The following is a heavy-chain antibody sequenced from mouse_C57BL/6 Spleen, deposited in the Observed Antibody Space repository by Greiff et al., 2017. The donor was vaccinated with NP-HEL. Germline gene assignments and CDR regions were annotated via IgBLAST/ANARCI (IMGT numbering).Heavy chain of an antibody. D-gene: IGHD1-2*01. J-gene: IGHJ2*01. Sequence: EVQLQQSGPGLVKPSQSLSLTCTVTGYSITSGYGWNWNRQRPGNKLEWMGDISYSGSTNYNPALKSRISITRDTSKNKFFLQLNSVTTEDTATYYCARTARIKYWGRGTALTVSS. V-gene: IGHV3-2*02. CDR1: GYSITSGYG. CDR2: ISYSGST. CDR3: ARTARIKY.